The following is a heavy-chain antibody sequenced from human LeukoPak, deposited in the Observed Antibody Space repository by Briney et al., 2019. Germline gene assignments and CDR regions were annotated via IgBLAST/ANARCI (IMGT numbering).Heavy chain of an antibody. J-gene: IGHJ5*02. CDR1: GGSFSGYY. CDR3: ASLSDLVVRGVIP. CDR2: INHSGST. D-gene: IGHD3-10*01. Sequence: PSETLSLTCAVYGGSFSGYYWSWIRQPPGKGLEWSGEINHSGSTNYSPSLKSRVTISVDTSKNQFSLKLSSVTAADTAVYYCASLSDLVVRGVIPWGQGTLVTVSS. V-gene: IGHV4-34*01.